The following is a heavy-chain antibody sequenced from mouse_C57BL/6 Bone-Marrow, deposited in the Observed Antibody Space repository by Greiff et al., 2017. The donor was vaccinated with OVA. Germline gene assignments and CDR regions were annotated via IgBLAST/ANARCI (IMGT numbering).Heavy chain of an antibody. J-gene: IGHJ3*01. CDR3: ARHYDYDGGNPSFAY. V-gene: IGHV1-62-2*01. Sequence: VQGVESGAELVKPGASVKLSCKASGYTFTEYTIHWVKQRSGQGLEWIGWFYPGSGSIKYNEKFKDKATLTADKSSSTVYMELSRLTSEDSAVYFCARHYDYDGGNPSFAYWGQGTLVTVSA. CDR2: FYPGSGSI. D-gene: IGHD2-12*01. CDR1: GYTFTEYT.